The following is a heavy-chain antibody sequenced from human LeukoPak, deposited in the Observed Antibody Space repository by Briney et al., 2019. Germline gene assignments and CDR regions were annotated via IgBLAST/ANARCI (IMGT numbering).Heavy chain of an antibody. J-gene: IGHJ4*02. CDR1: GFTFSSYG. Sequence: GGSLRLSCAASGFTFSSYGMHWVRQAPGKGLEWLAAIWYDGSNKYYADSVRGRFTISRDNSKNTLYLQMNSLRAEDTAVYYCATVTSGLTYFDYWGQGTLVTVSS. D-gene: IGHD3-10*01. V-gene: IGHV3-33*01. CDR3: ATVTSGLTYFDY. CDR2: IWYDGSNK.